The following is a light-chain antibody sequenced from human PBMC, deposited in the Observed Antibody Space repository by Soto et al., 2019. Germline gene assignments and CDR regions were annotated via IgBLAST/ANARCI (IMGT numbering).Light chain of an antibody. CDR1: QSVSSSD. CDR2: GAS. CDR3: QQYGGSPLYT. J-gene: IGKJ2*01. Sequence: EIVLTQSPGTLSLSPGDRATLSCRASQSVSSSDLAWYQQKPGQAPRLLIYGASTRATGIPDRFSGSGSGTDVTLTISRLEPEDFAVYYCQQYGGSPLYTFGQGTKVEIK. V-gene: IGKV3-20*01.